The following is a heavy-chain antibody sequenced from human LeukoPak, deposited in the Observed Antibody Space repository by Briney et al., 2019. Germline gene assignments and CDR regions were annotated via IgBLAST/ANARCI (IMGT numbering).Heavy chain of an antibody. CDR3: ARRLTGTTGWFDP. CDR1: GGSISSYY. CDR2: ISYSGST. V-gene: IGHV4-59*08. Sequence: PSETLSLTCTVSGGSISSYYWSWIRQPPGKGLEWLGYISYSGSTNYNPSLKSRVTISVDTSKNQLSLKVTSVTAADTAVYYCARRLTGTTGWFDPWGQGTPVTVSS. D-gene: IGHD1-20*01. J-gene: IGHJ5*02.